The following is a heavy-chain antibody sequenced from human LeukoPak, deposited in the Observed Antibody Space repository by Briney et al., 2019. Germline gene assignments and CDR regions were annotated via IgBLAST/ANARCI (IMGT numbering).Heavy chain of an antibody. CDR2: ISAYNGNT. CDR1: GYTFINYG. CDR3: ARDHSPYYYGSGSYFIDY. D-gene: IGHD3-10*01. J-gene: IGHJ4*02. V-gene: IGHV1-18*01. Sequence: ASVKVSCKTSGYTFINYGINWVRQAPGQGLEWMGWISAYNGNTNYAQKLQGRVTMTTDTSTSTAYMELRSLRSDDTAVYYCARDHSPYYYGSGSYFIDYWGQGTLVTVSS.